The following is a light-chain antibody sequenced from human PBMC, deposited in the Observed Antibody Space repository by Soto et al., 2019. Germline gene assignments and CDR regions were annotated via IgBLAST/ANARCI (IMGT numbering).Light chain of an antibody. Sequence: QSVLTQPASRSWAPGQSVPLSCHGNTSEFGDSNYVSWYQQHPGKAPKLVIYDVSNRPSGVSNRFSGSKFANTASLTISGLQAEDEADYYCSSFRSSSTSYVFGTGTKVTVL. J-gene: IGLJ1*01. V-gene: IGLV2-14*03. CDR2: DVS. CDR1: TSEFGDSNY. CDR3: SSFRSSSTSYV.